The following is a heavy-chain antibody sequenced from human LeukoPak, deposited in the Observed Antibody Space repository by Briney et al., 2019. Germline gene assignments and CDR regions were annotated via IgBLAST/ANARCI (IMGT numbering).Heavy chain of an antibody. CDR1: GYTFTGYY. J-gene: IGHJ3*02. V-gene: IGHV1-2*02. CDR3: ARPQDIVVVPAAIPSLAGAFDI. D-gene: IGHD2-2*01. CDR2: INPNSGGT. Sequence: GASVKVSCKASGYTFTGYYMHWVRQAPGQGLEWMGWINPNSGGTNYAQKFQGRVTMTKDTSISTAYMELSSLRSEDTAVYYCARPQDIVVVPAAIPSLAGAFDIWGQGTMVTVSS.